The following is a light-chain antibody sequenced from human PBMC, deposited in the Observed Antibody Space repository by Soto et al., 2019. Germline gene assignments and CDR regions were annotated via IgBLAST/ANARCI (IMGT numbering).Light chain of an antibody. J-gene: IGLJ1*01. CDR2: DVS. Sequence: QSVLTQPASVSGSPGQSITISCTGTSSDVGGYNYVSWYQQHPGKAPKLMIYDVSNRPSGVSNRFSGSKSGNTASLTISGLQADDEADYYCSSYTSSSTLFGPGTKLTVL. CDR1: SSDVGGYNY. V-gene: IGLV2-14*01. CDR3: SSYTSSSTL.